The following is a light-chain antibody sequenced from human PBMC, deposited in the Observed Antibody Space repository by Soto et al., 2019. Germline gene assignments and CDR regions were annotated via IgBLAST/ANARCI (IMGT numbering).Light chain of an antibody. V-gene: IGKV3-15*01. J-gene: IGKJ1*01. Sequence: EIVLTQSQATLSVSPVERATLXCRASQSVSSNLAWYQQKPGQAPRLLIYGASTRATGIPARFSGSGSGTEFTLTISSLQSEDFAVYYCQQYNNWWAFGQGTKVDIK. CDR3: QQYNNWWA. CDR1: QSVSSN. CDR2: GAS.